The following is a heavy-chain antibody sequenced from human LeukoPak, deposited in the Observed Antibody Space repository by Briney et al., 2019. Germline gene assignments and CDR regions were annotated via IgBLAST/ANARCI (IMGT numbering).Heavy chain of an antibody. D-gene: IGHD1-26*01. Sequence: GGSLRLSCAASGLTFSSYSMNWVRQAPGKGLEGVSYISSSSSTIYYADSVRGRFTISRDNAKNALYLQMNSLRAEDTAMYYCARDSGSYSVDYWGQGTLVTVSS. CDR2: ISSSSSTI. V-gene: IGHV3-48*01. J-gene: IGHJ4*02. CDR1: GLTFSSYS. CDR3: ARDSGSYSVDY.